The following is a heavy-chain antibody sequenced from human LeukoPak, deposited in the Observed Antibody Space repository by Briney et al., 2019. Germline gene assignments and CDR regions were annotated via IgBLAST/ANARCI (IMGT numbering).Heavy chain of an antibody. CDR1: GFTFSSYG. CDR3: AREGLTAAGTLSGYYYYMDV. CDR2: IRYDGSNK. J-gene: IGHJ6*03. D-gene: IGHD6-13*01. Sequence: GGSLRLSCAASGFTFSSYGMHWVRQAPGKGLEWVAFIRYDGSNKYYADSVKGRFTISRDNAKNSLYLQMNSLRAEDTAVYYCAREGLTAAGTLSGYYYYMDVWGKGTTVTISS. V-gene: IGHV3-30*02.